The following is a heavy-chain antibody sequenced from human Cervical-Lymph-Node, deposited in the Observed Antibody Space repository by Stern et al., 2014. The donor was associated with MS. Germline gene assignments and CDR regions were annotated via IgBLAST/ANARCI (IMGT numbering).Heavy chain of an antibody. CDR2: INWNSGTI. V-gene: IGHV3-9*01. CDR1: GFTFDDYA. D-gene: IGHD6-19*01. Sequence: EVQLVESGGGLVQPGRSLRLSCAASGFTFDDYAMHWVRQAPGKGLEWVSGINWNSGTIGYADSVKGRFTISRDNAKNSLYLQMNSLRAEDTALYYCARVVEGIAVSGSYFDYWGQGTLVTVSS. CDR3: ARVVEGIAVSGSYFDY. J-gene: IGHJ4*02.